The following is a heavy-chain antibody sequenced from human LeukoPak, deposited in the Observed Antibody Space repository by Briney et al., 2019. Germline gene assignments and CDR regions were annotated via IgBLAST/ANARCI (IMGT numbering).Heavy chain of an antibody. Sequence: GGSLRLPCAASGFTFSSYGMHWVRQAPGKGLECVAFIQYDGSNKYYTDSVKGRFTISRDNSKNTLYLQMNSLRPEDTAAYYCAKITIFGVGIDYWGQGTLVTVSS. V-gene: IGHV3-30*02. J-gene: IGHJ4*02. CDR1: GFTFSSYG. CDR2: IQYDGSNK. CDR3: AKITIFGVGIDY. D-gene: IGHD3-3*01.